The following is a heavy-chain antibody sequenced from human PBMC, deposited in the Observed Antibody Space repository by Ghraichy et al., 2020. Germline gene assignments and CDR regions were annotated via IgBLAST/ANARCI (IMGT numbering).Heavy chain of an antibody. D-gene: IGHD4-23*01. CDR3: AKDRSYGGNSRDAFDI. CDR1: GFTFSSYA. V-gene: IGHV3-23*01. J-gene: IGHJ3*02. CDR2: ISGSGGST. Sequence: GALRLSCAASGFTFSSYAMSWVRQAPGKGLEWVSAISGSGGSTYYADSVKGRFTISRDNSKNTLYLQMNSLRAEDTAVYYCAKDRSYGGNSRDAFDIWGQGTMVTVSS.